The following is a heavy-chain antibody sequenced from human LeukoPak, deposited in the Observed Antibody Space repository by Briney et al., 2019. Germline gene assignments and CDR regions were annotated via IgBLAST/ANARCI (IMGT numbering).Heavy chain of an antibody. CDR2: TNRDGSEK. CDR1: EFTFNNYW. V-gene: IGHV3-7*01. J-gene: IGHJ4*02. Sequence: GGSLRLSCAASEFTFNNYWMTWVRQTPGKGLEWVANTNRDGSEKYYADSLKGRFTISRDNARSSLYLQMNNLRAEDTAVYYCARFDILTDYYFDYWGQGTLVTVSS. D-gene: IGHD3-9*01. CDR3: ARFDILTDYYFDY.